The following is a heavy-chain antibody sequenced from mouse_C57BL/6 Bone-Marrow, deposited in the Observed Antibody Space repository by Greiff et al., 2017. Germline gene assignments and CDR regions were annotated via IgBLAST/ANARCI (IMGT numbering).Heavy chain of an antibody. CDR2: IYPRSGNT. CDR1: GYTFTSYG. V-gene: IGHV1-81*01. Sequence: QVQLQQSGAELARPGASVKLSCKASGYTFTSYGLSWVKPRTGQGLEWIGEIYPRSGNTYYNEKFKGKATLTADKSSSTAYMELRSLTSEDSAVDFGASYYYGPREFAYWGQGTLVTVSA. CDR3: ASYYYGPREFAY. J-gene: IGHJ3*01. D-gene: IGHD1-1*01.